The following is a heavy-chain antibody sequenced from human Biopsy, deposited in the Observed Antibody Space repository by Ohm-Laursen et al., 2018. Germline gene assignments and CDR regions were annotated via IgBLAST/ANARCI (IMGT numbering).Heavy chain of an antibody. CDR3: ARTPRDSFWSGSYKRGLWFDP. Sequence: TLSLTCTVSGGSIISYYWTWIRQTPGKGLEWIGHVYNGGITNYNPSLKSRVTISKDTSKNQFSLQLSSVTAADTAVYYCARTPRDSFWSGSYKRGLWFDPWGQGTLVTVS. CDR2: VYNGGIT. J-gene: IGHJ5*02. V-gene: IGHV4-59*01. D-gene: IGHD3-3*01. CDR1: GGSIISYY.